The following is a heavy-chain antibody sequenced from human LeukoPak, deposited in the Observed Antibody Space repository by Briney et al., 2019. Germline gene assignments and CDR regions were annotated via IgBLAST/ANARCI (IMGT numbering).Heavy chain of an antibody. D-gene: IGHD3-22*01. CDR2: IETKSDGGTT. V-gene: IGHV3-15*04. CDR3: ITITYYYDSSGYHYAFDN. Sequence: GGSLRLSCAASGFVFSNAWMTWVRQAPGKGLEWVGRIETKSDGGTTVYAAPVKGRFTISRDDSKDTLYLQMNSLKTEDTAVYYCITITYYYDSSGYHYAFDNWGQGTMVTVSS. CDR1: GFVFSNAW. J-gene: IGHJ3*02.